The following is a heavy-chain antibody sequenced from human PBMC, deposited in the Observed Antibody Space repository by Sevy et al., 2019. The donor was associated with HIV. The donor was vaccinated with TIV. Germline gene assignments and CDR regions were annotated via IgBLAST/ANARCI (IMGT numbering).Heavy chain of an antibody. J-gene: IGHJ4*02. CDR2: ISSSSHYI. CDR3: ARSGKYYDTSGYH. Sequence: GGSLRLSCAASGFTFSTYNMNWVRQPPGKGLEWVSSISSSSHYIYYADSVKGRFTISRDDARNSLSLQMNSLRAEDTAVYYCARSGKYYDTSGYHWGQGTLVTVSS. V-gene: IGHV3-21*01. CDR1: GFTFSTYN. D-gene: IGHD3-22*01.